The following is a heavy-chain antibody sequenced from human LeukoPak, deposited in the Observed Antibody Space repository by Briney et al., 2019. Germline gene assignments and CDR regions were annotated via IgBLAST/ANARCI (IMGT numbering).Heavy chain of an antibody. J-gene: IGHJ6*03. V-gene: IGHV4-38-2*01. Sequence: SETLSLTXAVSGYSISSGYYWGWIRQPPGKGLEWIGSIYHSGSTYYNPSLKSRVTISVDTSKNQFSLKLSSVTAADTAVYYCARVTRGMTYYYGSGSYSDYYYYYMDVWGKGTTVTVSS. CDR2: IYHSGST. D-gene: IGHD3-10*01. CDR3: ARVTRGMTYYYGSGSYSDYYYYYMDV. CDR1: GYSISSGYY.